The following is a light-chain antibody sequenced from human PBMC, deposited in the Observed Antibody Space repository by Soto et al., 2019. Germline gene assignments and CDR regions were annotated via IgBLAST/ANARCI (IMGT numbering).Light chain of an antibody. J-gene: IGLJ2*01. CDR1: KLGDKY. Sequence: SSELTQPPSVSVSPGQTASITCSGDKLGDKYACWYQQKPGQSPALVIYQDNKRPSGIPERFSGSNSGNTATLTISGTRAMDEADYYCQAWDSSTAVFGGGTKLTVL. CDR2: QDN. V-gene: IGLV3-1*01. CDR3: QAWDSSTAV.